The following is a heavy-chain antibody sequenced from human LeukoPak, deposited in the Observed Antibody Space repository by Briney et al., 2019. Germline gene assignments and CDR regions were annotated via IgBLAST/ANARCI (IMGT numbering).Heavy chain of an antibody. CDR2: IYPRDSDV. V-gene: IGHV5-51*01. CDR3: ARHGPEIVVVPASIPLDY. Sequence: GESLKISCKGIGYNFSKYWIGWVRQMPGKGLEWMGIIYPRDSDVRYNPSFQGHVTISADTSISTLYLHWNSLQPSDTAIYFCARHGPEIVVVPASIPLDYWGKGTLVTVSS. D-gene: IGHD2-2*01. J-gene: IGHJ4*02. CDR1: GYNFSKYW.